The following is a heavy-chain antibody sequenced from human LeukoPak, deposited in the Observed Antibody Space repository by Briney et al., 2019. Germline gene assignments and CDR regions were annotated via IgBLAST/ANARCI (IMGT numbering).Heavy chain of an antibody. CDR3: AKDIVVVPAPVGYFDL. J-gene: IGHJ2*01. CDR1: GFTFSSYA. CDR2: ISGSGGST. V-gene: IGHV3-23*01. D-gene: IGHD2-2*01. Sequence: GGSLRLSCAASGFTFSSYAMSWVRQAPGKGLEWVSGISGSGGSTYYADSVKGRFTISKDNSKNTEYLQMNSLRAEDTAVYYCAKDIVVVPAPVGYFDLWGRGTLVTVSS.